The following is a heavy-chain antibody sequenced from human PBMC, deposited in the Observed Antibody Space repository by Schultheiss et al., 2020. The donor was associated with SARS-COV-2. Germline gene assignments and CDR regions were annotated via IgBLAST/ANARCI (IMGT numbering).Heavy chain of an antibody. CDR2: ISSSGSTI. Sequence: GGSLRLSCAASGFTFSSYSMNWVRQAPGKGLEWVSYISSSGSTIYYADSVKGRFTISRDNAKNSLYLQMNSLRAEDTAVYYCARSPGKWELPVYWGQGTLVTVSS. J-gene: IGHJ4*02. CDR1: GFTFSSYS. V-gene: IGHV3-48*04. CDR3: ARSPGKWELPVY. D-gene: IGHD1-26*01.